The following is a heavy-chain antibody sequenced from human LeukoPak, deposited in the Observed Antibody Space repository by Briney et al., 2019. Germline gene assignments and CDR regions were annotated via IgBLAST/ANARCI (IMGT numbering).Heavy chain of an antibody. V-gene: IGHV3-7*01. CDR2: IKQGGSEK. Sequence: GGSLRLSCAASGFTFNSHRMTWVRQAPGKGLEWVASIKQGGSEKYYADSVKGRFTVSRDDAKNSLYFQMNSLSADDTAVYYCARGPNYGARVDYLDSWGQGTKVTVSS. CDR3: ARGPNYGARVDYLDS. D-gene: IGHD4-17*01. CDR1: GFTFNSHR. J-gene: IGHJ4*02.